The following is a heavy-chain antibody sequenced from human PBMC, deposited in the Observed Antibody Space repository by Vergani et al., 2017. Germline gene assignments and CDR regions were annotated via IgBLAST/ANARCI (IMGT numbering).Heavy chain of an antibody. CDR2: ISGPGLST. V-gene: IGHV3-23*01. Sequence: EVHLLESGGGLVQSGGSLRLSCAASGFTFSNSAVSWVRQAPGRGLAGVSSISGPGLSTYYADSVKGQFSISRDKSKNTLYLQMSSLRAEDTAVYYCARDQVPAAIKLNFGNYMDVWGKGTTVIVSS. D-gene: IGHD2-2*02. J-gene: IGHJ6*03. CDR1: GFTFSNSA. CDR3: ARDQVPAAIKLNFGNYMDV.